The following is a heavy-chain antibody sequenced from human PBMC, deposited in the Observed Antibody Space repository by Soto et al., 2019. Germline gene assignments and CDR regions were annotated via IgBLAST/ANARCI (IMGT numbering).Heavy chain of an antibody. D-gene: IGHD6-6*01. CDR1: GFTFMSFE. J-gene: IGHJ4*02. CDR2: IGSSGSTI. V-gene: IGHV3-48*03. Sequence: PGGPLRPAGSASGFTFMSFEMNWFRQPPGKGLEWVSKIGSSGSTIWYADSVKGRFTISRDNAKNSLYLQMNSLRGEDTAVYYCARATYSSSYYFDSWGQGTLVTVSS. CDR3: ARATYSSSYYFDS.